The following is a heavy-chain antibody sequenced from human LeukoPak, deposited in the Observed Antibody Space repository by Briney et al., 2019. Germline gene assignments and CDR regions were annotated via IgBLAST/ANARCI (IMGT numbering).Heavy chain of an antibody. CDR1: GFTFSSYG. CDR2: IRYDGSNK. Sequence: PGGSLRLSCAASGFTFSSYGMHWVRQAPGKGLEWVAFIRYDGSNKCYADSVKGRFTISRDNSKNTLYLQMNSLRAEDTAVYYCAKGYSSSTNVDYWGQGTLVTVSS. J-gene: IGHJ4*02. V-gene: IGHV3-30*02. CDR3: AKGYSSSTNVDY. D-gene: IGHD6-6*01.